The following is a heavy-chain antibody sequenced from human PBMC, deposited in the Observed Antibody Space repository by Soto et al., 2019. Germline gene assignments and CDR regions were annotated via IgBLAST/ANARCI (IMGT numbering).Heavy chain of an antibody. Sequence: QLQLQESGPGLVKPSETLSLTCTVSGVSVSSSNYYWGWIRKPPEKGQEWIGSGFPSGSTSYKPPSNSRVTMSVDTSKIQCTPNLSSVTAADAAVYYCARHPTFSGWEYYFDYWGQGTPVTVSS. CDR2: GFPSGST. V-gene: IGHV4-39*01. CDR1: GVSVSSSNYY. J-gene: IGHJ4*02. D-gene: IGHD6-19*01. CDR3: ARHPTFSGWEYYFDY.